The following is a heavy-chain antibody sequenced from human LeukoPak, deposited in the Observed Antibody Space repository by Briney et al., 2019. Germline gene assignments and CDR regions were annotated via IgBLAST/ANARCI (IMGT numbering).Heavy chain of an antibody. J-gene: IGHJ4*02. Sequence: GGSPRLSCAASGLSFCAHAMHWVRQAPGMGLEWVSGVGGGGQRTHYADSVKGRFTISRDNSKNTLYLQMNSLRAEDTAIYYCAKDRGYYVDTGTINFWGQGTLVTVSS. D-gene: IGHD2-15*01. CDR2: VGGGGQRT. CDR3: AKDRGYYVDTGTINF. CDR1: GLSFCAHA. V-gene: IGHV3-23*01.